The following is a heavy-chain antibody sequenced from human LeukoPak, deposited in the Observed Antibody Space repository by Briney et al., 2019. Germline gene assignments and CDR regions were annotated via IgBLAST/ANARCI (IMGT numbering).Heavy chain of an antibody. Sequence: GGSLNLSCAASGFAFSGDNMNWVRQAPGKGLKWVSFIGTSGSYIKYADSVKGRFTISRDNAKNSLYLQMNSLRAEDTAMYFCARDRAIDVRAYDIWGQGTMVTVSS. CDR2: IGTSGSYI. CDR1: GFAFSGDN. J-gene: IGHJ3*02. V-gene: IGHV3-21*01. D-gene: IGHD2/OR15-2a*01. CDR3: ARDRAIDVRAYDI.